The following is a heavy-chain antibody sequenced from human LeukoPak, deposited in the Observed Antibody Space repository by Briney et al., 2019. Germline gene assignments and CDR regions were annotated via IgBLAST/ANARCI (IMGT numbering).Heavy chain of an antibody. J-gene: IGHJ4*02. D-gene: IGHD2-15*01. CDR3: ARHDDHCSGGSCAEEFDY. CDR1: GGSISSYY. Sequence: SETLSLTCTVSGGSISSYYWSWIRQPPGKGLEWIGYIYYSGSTNYNPSLKSRVTISVDTSKNQFSLKLSSVTAADTAVYYCARHDDHCSGGSCAEEFDYWGQGTLVTVSS. V-gene: IGHV4-59*08. CDR2: IYYSGST.